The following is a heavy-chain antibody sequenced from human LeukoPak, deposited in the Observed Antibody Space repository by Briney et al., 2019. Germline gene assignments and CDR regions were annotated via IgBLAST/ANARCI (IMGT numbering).Heavy chain of an antibody. CDR3: AREGITMVRGVILAGNWFDP. CDR2: ISYDGSNK. D-gene: IGHD3-10*01. Sequence: PGRSLRLSCAASGFIFSSYAMHWVRQAPGKGLEWVAVISYDGSNKYYADSVKGRFTISRDNSKNTLYLQMNSLRAEDTAVYYCAREGITMVRGVILAGNWFDPWGQGTLVTVSS. J-gene: IGHJ5*02. V-gene: IGHV3-30*04. CDR1: GFIFSSYA.